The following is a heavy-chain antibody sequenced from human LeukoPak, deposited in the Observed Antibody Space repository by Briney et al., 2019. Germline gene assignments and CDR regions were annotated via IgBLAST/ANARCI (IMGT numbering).Heavy chain of an antibody. J-gene: IGHJ6*02. CDR3: ARDMYYYGGDSYSYGMDV. Sequence: SQTLSLTCAISGDSVSSNTAVWNWIRQSPSRGLEWLGRTYYRSKWYNDYALSVKSRITINPDTSKNQFSLQLNSVTPEDTALYYCARDMYYYGGDSYSYGMDVWGQGTTVTVSS. CDR2: TYYRSKWYN. D-gene: IGHD2-21*01. V-gene: IGHV6-1*01. CDR1: GDSVSSNTAV.